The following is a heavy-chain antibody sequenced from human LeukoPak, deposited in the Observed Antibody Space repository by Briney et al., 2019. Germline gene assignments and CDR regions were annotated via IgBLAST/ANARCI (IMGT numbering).Heavy chain of an antibody. V-gene: IGHV1-46*01. Sequence: VASVKVSCKASGYTFTSYYMHWVRQAPGQGLEWMRIINPSGGSTSYAQKFQGRVTMTRDTSTSTAYMELRSLRSDDTAVYYCARGSLVPDAFDIWGQGTMVTVSS. CDR2: INPSGGST. CDR1: GYTFTSYY. J-gene: IGHJ3*02. CDR3: ARGSLVPDAFDI. D-gene: IGHD2-2*01.